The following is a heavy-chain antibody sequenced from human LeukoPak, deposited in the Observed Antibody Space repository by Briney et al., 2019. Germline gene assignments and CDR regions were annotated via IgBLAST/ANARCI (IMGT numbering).Heavy chain of an antibody. V-gene: IGHV4-39*07. CDR1: GGSMSSGNYY. D-gene: IGHD5-12*01. J-gene: IGHJ5*01. CDR2: MSYGGTA. Sequence: SETLSLTCIVSGGSMSSGNYYWGWIRRPPGKELEWIGSMSYGGTAFYKSSLRSRVTLSVETSRKQFSLNLRSVTAADTAVYYCVRDRRDYSGSCLDSWGQGTLVTVSS. CDR3: VRDRRDYSGSCLDS.